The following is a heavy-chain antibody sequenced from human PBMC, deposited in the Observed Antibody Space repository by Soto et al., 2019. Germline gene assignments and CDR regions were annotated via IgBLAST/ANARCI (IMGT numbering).Heavy chain of an antibody. D-gene: IGHD6-19*01. J-gene: IGHJ3*02. CDR2: ISSSSSYI. CDR3: ASLYSSGWYWRDPNAFDI. CDR1: GFTFSSYS. Sequence: GGSLRLSCAASGFTFSSYSMNWVRQAPGKGLEWVSSISSSSSYIYYADSVKGRFTISRDNAKNSLYLQMNSLRAEDTAVYYCASLYSSGWYWRDPNAFDIWGQGTMVTVSS. V-gene: IGHV3-21*01.